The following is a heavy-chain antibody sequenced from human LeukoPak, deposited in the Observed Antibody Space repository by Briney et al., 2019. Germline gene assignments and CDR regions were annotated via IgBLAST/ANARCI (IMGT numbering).Heavy chain of an antibody. D-gene: IGHD3-3*01. J-gene: IGHJ4*02. V-gene: IGHV3-7*01. CDR2: IRDDGGEI. CDR3: ARDFKGGGDFWSGYYTWYFDY. Sequence: PGGSLRLPWEAAGFTFSSYWMSWVRQAPGEGQEWVANIRDDGGEIYYVDSVKGRFTISREKAKSSLFLQMNSLRAEDAAVYYCARDFKGGGDFWSGYYTWYFDYWGQGTLVTVSS. CDR1: GFTFSSYW.